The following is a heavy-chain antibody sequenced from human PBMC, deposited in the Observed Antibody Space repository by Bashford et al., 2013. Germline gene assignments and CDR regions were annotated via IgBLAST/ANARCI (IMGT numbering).Heavy chain of an antibody. CDR1: GGSFSGYY. V-gene: IGHV4-34*01. CDR2: INHSGST. Sequence: SSETLSLTCAVYGGSFSGYYWSWIRQPPGKGLEWIGEINHSGSTNYNPSLKSRVTISVDTSKNQFSLKLSSVTAADTAVYYCARWQSGGKRTYYYWGQGTLVTVSS. J-gene: IGHJ4*02. CDR3: ARWQSGGKRTYYY. D-gene: IGHD4-23*01.